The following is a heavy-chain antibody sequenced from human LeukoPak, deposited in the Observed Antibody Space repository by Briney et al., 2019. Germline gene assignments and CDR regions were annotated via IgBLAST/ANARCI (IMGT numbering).Heavy chain of an antibody. J-gene: IGHJ4*02. CDR2: MYYSGTT. CDR1: GGSFSGYY. V-gene: IGHV4-34*01. D-gene: IGHD4-17*01. CDR3: ATTVTTRYYFDS. Sequence: PSETLSLTCAVYGGSFSGYYWSWIRQPPGKGLEWIGSMYYSGTTYYNPSLKSRVTISVDTYKSRFSLRLSSVTAADTAVYYCATTVTTRYYFDSWGQGTLVTVSS.